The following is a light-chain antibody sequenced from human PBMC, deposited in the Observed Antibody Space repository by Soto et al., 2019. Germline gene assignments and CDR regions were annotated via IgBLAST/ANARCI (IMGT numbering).Light chain of an antibody. CDR3: QPYGSSPTCT. CDR1: QSISSY. CDR2: DAS. J-gene: IGKJ1*01. Sequence: IQMTQSPSSLSASVGDRVTITCRASQSISSYLNWYQQKPGKAPKLLIYDASSLESGVPSRFSGSGSGTEFTLTISRLEPEDSAMCYCQPYGSSPTCTFCQGTKVDIK. V-gene: IGKV1-39*01.